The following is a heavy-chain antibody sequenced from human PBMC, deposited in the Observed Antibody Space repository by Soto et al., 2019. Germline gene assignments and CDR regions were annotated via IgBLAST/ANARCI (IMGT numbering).Heavy chain of an antibody. CDR2: IYWDDDK. V-gene: IGHV2-5*02. D-gene: IGHD6-13*01. CDR3: EHGSRAAAGFDAFDI. J-gene: IGHJ3*02. CDR1: GFSLSTSGVG. Sequence: ESGPTLVNPTQTLTLTCTFSGFSLSTSGVGVGWIRQPPGKALEWLALIYWDDDKRYSPSLKSRLTITKDTSKNQVVLTMTNMDPVDTATYYCEHGSRAAAGFDAFDIWGQGTMVTVSS.